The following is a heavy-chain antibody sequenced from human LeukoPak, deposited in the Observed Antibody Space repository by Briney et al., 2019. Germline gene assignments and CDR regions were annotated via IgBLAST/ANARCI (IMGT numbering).Heavy chain of an antibody. Sequence: ASVKASCKASDYTFTSFGISWAGRAPAQGLEWMRWFSAYNGNTNYAQKLQGGVTMTTDTSTSTAYMELRSLRSDDTAVYYCARAPSGYCSGGSCYSSPDYWGQGTLVTVSS. CDR3: ARAPSGYCSGGSCYSSPDY. D-gene: IGHD2-15*01. CDR2: FSAYNGNT. J-gene: IGHJ4*02. V-gene: IGHV1-18*01. CDR1: DYTFTSFG.